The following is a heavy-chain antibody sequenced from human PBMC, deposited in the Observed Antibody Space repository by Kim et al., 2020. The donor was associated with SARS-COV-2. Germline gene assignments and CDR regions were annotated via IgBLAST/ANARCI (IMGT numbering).Heavy chain of an antibody. V-gene: IGHV4-61*02. J-gene: IGHJ6*02. CDR2: IYTSGST. D-gene: IGHD2-2*01. CDR3: AREFSAAMVYYYYYGMDV. Sequence: SETLSLTCTVSGGSISSGSYYWSWIRQPAGKGLEWIGRIYTSGSTNYNPSLKSRVNISVDTSKNQFSLKLSSVTAADTAVYYCAREFSAAMVYYYYYGMDVWGQGTTVTVSS. CDR1: GGSISSGSYY.